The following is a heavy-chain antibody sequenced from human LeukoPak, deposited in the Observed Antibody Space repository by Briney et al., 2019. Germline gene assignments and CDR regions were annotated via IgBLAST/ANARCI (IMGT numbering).Heavy chain of an antibody. CDR3: ARRIAAAVNDGFDI. J-gene: IGHJ3*02. Sequence: GESLKISCKGSGYSFTNYWIGWVRQMPGEGLELMGIINPGDSDTRYSPSFQGQVTISADKSINTAYLQWSNLRASDTAMYYCARRIAAAVNDGFDIWGQGTMVTVSS. D-gene: IGHD6-13*01. CDR1: GYSFTNYW. V-gene: IGHV5-51*01. CDR2: INPGDSDT.